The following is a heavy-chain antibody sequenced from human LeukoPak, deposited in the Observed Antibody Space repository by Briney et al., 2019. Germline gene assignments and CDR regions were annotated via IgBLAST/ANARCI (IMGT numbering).Heavy chain of an antibody. CDR3: ARHCTSSSSWYYFDY. CDR2: IYYSGST. D-gene: IGHD6-13*01. Sequence: PSETLSLTCTVSGGSISSYYWSWIRHPPGKGLEWIGYIYYSGSTNYNPSLKSRVTISVDTSKNQFSLKLSSVTAADTAVYYCARHCTSSSSWYYFDYWGQGTLVTVSS. V-gene: IGHV4-59*08. CDR1: GGSISSYY. J-gene: IGHJ4*02.